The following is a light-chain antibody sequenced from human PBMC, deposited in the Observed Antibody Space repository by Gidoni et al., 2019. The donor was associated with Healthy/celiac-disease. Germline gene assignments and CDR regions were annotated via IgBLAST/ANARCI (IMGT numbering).Light chain of an antibody. CDR1: SSDVGSYNL. Sequence: QSALTQPASVSGAPGQSLTISCTGTSSDVGSYNLVSWYHQHPGKAPKLMIYEVSKRPSGVSNRFSGSKSGNTASLTISGLQAEDEADYYCCSYAGSSTLYVFGTGTKVTVL. V-gene: IGLV2-23*02. CDR2: EVS. J-gene: IGLJ1*01. CDR3: CSYAGSSTLYV.